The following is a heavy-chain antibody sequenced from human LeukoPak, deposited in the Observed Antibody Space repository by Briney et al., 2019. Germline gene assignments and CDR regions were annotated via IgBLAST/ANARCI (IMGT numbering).Heavy chain of an antibody. J-gene: IGHJ6*02. Sequence: GGSLRLSCAASGFTFSTYWMTWVRQAPGKGLEWVANIKQDGSEKYYVDSVKGRFTISRDNAKNSLYLQMNSLRAEDTAVYYCARDWGIAAAGTQDYCYGMDVWGQGTTVTVSS. V-gene: IGHV3-7*01. CDR3: ARDWGIAAAGTQDYCYGMDV. CDR1: GFTFSTYW. D-gene: IGHD6-13*01. CDR2: IKQDGSEK.